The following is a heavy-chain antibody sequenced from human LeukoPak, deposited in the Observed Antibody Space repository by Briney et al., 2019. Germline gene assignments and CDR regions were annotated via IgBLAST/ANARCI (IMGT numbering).Heavy chain of an antibody. Sequence: ASVKVSCKASGYIFTGYYLHWVRQAPGQGLEWMGWINPDSGDTNFAEKFQGRVSMTRHTSISTAYLELSGLRSDDTAYFYCARVQYYNILTGAFHSWGQGTLVTVSS. CDR3: ARVQYYNILTGAFHS. CDR2: INPDSGDT. V-gene: IGHV1-2*02. J-gene: IGHJ4*02. CDR1: GYIFTGYY. D-gene: IGHD3-9*01.